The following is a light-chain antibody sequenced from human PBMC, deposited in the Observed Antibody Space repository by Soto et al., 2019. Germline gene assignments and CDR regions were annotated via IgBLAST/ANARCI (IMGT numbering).Light chain of an antibody. CDR3: QQRSNWLT. J-gene: IGKJ4*01. CDR2: DAS. CDR1: QSVSSY. Sequence: EIVLTQSPATVSLSPGERATLSCRASQSVSSYLAWYQQKPGQAPRLLIYDASNRATGIPARFSGSGSGTDFTLTISSLEPEDFAVYYCQQRSNWLTFGGGTKVDI. V-gene: IGKV3-11*01.